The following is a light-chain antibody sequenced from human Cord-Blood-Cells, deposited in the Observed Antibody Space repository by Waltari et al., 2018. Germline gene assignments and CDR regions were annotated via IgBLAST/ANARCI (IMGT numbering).Light chain of an antibody. J-gene: IGLJ3*02. CDR3: QSYDSSLSGWV. CDR1: SPTIGAGYD. Sequence: QSVLTQPPSVSGAPGQRVTISCTGVSPTIGAGYDVHWYQQLPGTAPKLLIYGNSNRPSGVPDRFSGSKSGTSASLAITGLQAEDEADYYCQSYDSSLSGWVFGGGTKLTVL. CDR2: GNS. V-gene: IGLV1-40*01.